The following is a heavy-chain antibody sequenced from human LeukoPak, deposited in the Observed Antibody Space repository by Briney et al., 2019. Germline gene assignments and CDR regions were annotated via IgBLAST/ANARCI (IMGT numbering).Heavy chain of an antibody. CDR2: ISYDGSNK. Sequence: PGGSLRLSCAASGFTFSNYAMHWVRQAPGKGLEWVAVISYDGSNKYYADSVKGRFTISRDNSKNTLYVQMNSLRAEDTAVYYCAREGTTVSLDFDYWGQGTLVTVSS. J-gene: IGHJ4*02. D-gene: IGHD4-11*01. CDR1: GFTFSNYA. V-gene: IGHV3-30*04. CDR3: AREGTTVSLDFDY.